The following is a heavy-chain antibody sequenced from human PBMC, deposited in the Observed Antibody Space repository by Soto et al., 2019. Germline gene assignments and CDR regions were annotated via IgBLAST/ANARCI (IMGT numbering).Heavy chain of an antibody. Sequence: SETLSLTCSVSGGTINSGDYFWSWIRQPPGKGLEWIGSIFYTGSTYYSPSPKSRASMSMDTSKNLFSPRLRSLTAADTAVYFCARVKATLYRHYYFDYWGQGTPVTVSS. J-gene: IGHJ4*02. CDR1: GGTINSGDYF. CDR2: IFYTGST. D-gene: IGHD5-12*01. V-gene: IGHV4-30-4*01. CDR3: ARVKATLYRHYYFDY.